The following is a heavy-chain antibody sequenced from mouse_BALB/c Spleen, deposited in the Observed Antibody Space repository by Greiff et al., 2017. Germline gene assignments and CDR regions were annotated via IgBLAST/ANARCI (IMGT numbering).Heavy chain of an antibody. CDR1: GFTFSDYY. CDR2: ISDGGSYT. Sequence: EVMLVESGGGLVKPGGSLKLSCAASGFTFSDYYMYWVRQTPEKRLEWVATISDGGSYTYYPDSVKGRFTISRDNAKNNLYLQMSSLKSEDTAMYYCARDLYDYDDPAWFAYWGQGTLVTVSA. J-gene: IGHJ3*01. CDR3: ARDLYDYDDPAWFAY. D-gene: IGHD2-4*01. V-gene: IGHV5-4*02.